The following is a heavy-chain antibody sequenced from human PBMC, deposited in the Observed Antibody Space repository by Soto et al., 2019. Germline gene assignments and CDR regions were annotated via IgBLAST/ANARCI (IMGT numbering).Heavy chain of an antibody. CDR1: GVSFSGYY. J-gene: IGHJ6*02. CDR2: INHSGST. V-gene: IGHV4-34*01. Sequence: QVQLQQWGAGLLKPSETLSLTCGVYGVSFSGYYWNWIRQPPGKGLEWIGEINHSGSTNYNPSLKSRVTMSADPSNNQFSLKLTSVTAADTAVYYCAREPSQNDRSYYGVDVWGQGTTVTVSS. CDR3: AREPSQNDRSYYGVDV.